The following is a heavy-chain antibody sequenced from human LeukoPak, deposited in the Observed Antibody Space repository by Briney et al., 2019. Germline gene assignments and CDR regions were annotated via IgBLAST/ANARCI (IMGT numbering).Heavy chain of an antibody. CDR2: ISYDGSNK. CDR1: GFTFSNYW. Sequence: GGPLRLSCAASGFTFSNYWMHWVRQAPGKGLEWVAVISYDGSNKYYADSVKGRFTISRDNSKNTLYLQVNSLRAEDTAVYYCARPYSGSYYWGMDVWGQGTTVTVSS. CDR3: ARPYSGSYYWGMDV. J-gene: IGHJ6*02. V-gene: IGHV3-30-3*01. D-gene: IGHD1-26*01.